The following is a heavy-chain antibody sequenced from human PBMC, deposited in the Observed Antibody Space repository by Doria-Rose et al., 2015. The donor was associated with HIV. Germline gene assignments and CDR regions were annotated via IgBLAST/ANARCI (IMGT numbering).Heavy chain of an antibody. CDR2: NFSDDER. J-gene: IGHJ4*02. V-gene: IGHV2-26*01. D-gene: IGHD6-13*01. Sequence: QITLKESGPVLVKPTETLTLTCTVSGVSLSSPGMGVSWIRQPPRKALEWLADNFSDDERSDNTSLQSRLTISRGTSKSQVVLTMTDMDPVDTATYYCARIKSSRWYHKYYFDFWGQGTLVIVSA. CDR1: GVSLSSPGMG. CDR3: ARIKSSRWYHKYYFDF.